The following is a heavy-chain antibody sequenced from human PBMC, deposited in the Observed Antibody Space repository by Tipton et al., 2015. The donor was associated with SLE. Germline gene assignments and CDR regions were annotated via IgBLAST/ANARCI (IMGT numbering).Heavy chain of an antibody. CDR2: IYYSGST. CDR3: AREYSSSSGAFDI. CDR1: GGSISSSSYY. D-gene: IGHD6-13*01. J-gene: IGHJ3*02. Sequence: TLSLTCTVSGGSISSSSYYWGWIRQPPGKGLEWIGSIYYSGSTYYNPSLKSRVTISVDTSKNQFSLKLSSVTAADTAVYYCAREYSSSSGAFDIWGQGTMATVSS. V-gene: IGHV4-39*07.